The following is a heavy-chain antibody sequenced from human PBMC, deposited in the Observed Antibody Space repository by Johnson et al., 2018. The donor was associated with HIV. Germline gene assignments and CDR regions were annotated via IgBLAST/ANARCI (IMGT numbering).Heavy chain of an antibody. CDR1: GFTFSSYA. D-gene: IGHD3-10*01. CDR2: IWYDGSNK. J-gene: IGHJ3*02. Sequence: QMQLVESGGGLVQPGRSLRLSCAASGFTFSSYAMHWVRQAPGKGLEWVAVIWYDGSNKYYVDSVEGRFTISRDNAKNSLFLQMNSLRAGDTAVYYCAREGFWGSGSYYNPDAFDIWGQGTMVTVSS. CDR3: AREGFWGSGSYYNPDAFDI. V-gene: IGHV3-33*08.